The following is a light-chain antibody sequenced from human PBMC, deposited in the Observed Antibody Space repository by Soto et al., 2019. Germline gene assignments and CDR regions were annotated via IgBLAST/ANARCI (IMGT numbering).Light chain of an antibody. V-gene: IGKV3D-20*02. Sequence: EFFFTQSPGTLSLSPGERATLSCRASQTVRNNYLAWYQQKPGQAPRLLIYDASSRATGIPDRFSGGGSGTDFNLTINSLQPEDFATYFCQQSFTTPLTFGGGTKVDIK. J-gene: IGKJ4*01. CDR2: DAS. CDR3: QQSFTTPLT. CDR1: QTVRNNY.